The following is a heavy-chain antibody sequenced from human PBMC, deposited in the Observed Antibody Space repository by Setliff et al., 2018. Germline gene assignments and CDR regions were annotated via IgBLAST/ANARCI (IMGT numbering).Heavy chain of an antibody. V-gene: IGHV1-2*02. CDR3: ARDTLTLGDITLFDY. CDR2: INLNTGNI. Sequence: GASVKVSCKASGGTFRNYGISWVRQAPEQGLEWMGRINLNTGNIFYAQEFQGRVTLTRDTSISTAYMELTGLRYDDTAIYYCARDTLTLGDITLFDYWGQGTLVTVSS. CDR1: GGTFRNYG. J-gene: IGHJ4*02. D-gene: IGHD3-16*01.